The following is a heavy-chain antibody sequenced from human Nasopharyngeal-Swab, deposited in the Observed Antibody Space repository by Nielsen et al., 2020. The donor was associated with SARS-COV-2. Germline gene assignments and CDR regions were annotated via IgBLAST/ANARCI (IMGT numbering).Heavy chain of an antibody. V-gene: IGHV1-24*01. CDR1: GYTLTELS. CDR2: FDPEDGET. J-gene: IGHJ6*02. Sequence: ASVKVSCKVSGYTLTELSMHWVRQAPGKGLEWMGGFDPEDGETIYAQKFQGRVTMTEDTSTDTAYMELSSLRSEDTAVYYCATDIVVVVAATDYYYGMDVWGQGTTVTVSS. D-gene: IGHD2-15*01. CDR3: ATDIVVVVAATDYYYGMDV.